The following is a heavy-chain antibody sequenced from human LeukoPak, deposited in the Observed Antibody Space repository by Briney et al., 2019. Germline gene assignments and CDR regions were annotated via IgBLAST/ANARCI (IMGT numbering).Heavy chain of an antibody. CDR3: AKDLGGYDSYGESYFDY. CDR1: GFTFSSYG. D-gene: IGHD5-12*01. Sequence: GGSLRLSCVASGFTFSSYGMHWVRQAPGKGLEWVAVISYHGSNKNYADSVKGRFTISRDNSKNILYLQMNSLRAEDTAVYYCAKDLGGYDSYGESYFDYWGQGTLVTVSS. CDR2: ISYHGSNK. V-gene: IGHV3-30*18. J-gene: IGHJ4*02.